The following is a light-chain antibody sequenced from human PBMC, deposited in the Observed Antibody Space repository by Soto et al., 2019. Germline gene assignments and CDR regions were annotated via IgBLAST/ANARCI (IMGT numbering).Light chain of an antibody. V-gene: IGLV2-14*03. CDR1: SNDICTYNY. J-gene: IGLJ2*01. CDR3: SSCTSSSTI. Sequence: QSALTQPASVSGSPGQSITVSCTGRSNDICTYNYVAGYQHHPGKVPQLLIYDVSYRPSGISNRFSGSKSGNTASLTISGLQPEDEADYYCSSCTSSSTIFGGGTKMTFL. CDR2: DVS.